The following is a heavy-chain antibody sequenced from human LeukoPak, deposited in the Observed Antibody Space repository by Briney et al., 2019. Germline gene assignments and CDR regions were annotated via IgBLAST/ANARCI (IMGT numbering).Heavy chain of an antibody. J-gene: IGHJ4*02. CDR3: AKAGGSIAVAPRIYFGY. D-gene: IGHD6-19*01. CDR1: GFTFSSYA. V-gene: IGHV3-23*01. CDR2: ISGSGGST. Sequence: GGSLRLSCAASGFTFSSYAMSWVRQAPGKGLEWVSAISGSGGSTYYADSVKGRFTISRDNSKSTLYLQMNSLRAEDTAVYYCAKAGGSIAVAPRIYFGYWGQGTLVTVSS.